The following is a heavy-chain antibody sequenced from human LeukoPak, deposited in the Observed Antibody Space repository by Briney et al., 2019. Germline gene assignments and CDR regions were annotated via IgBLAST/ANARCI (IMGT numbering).Heavy chain of an antibody. J-gene: IGHJ3*02. V-gene: IGHV1-8*03. Sequence: ASVKVSCKASGYTFTSYDINWVRQATGQGLEWMGWMNPNSGNTGYAQKFQGRVTITRNTSISTAYMELSSLRSEDTAVYYCAREGTSPQKILDAFDIWGQGTMVTVSS. CDR3: AREGTSPQKILDAFDI. CDR1: GYTFTSYD. CDR2: MNPNSGNT. D-gene: IGHD2/OR15-2a*01.